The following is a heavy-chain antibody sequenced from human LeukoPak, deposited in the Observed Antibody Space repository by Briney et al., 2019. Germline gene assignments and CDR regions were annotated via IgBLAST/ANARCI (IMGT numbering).Heavy chain of an antibody. Sequence: SETLSLTCAVSGYSISSGYYWGWIRQPPGKGLEWIGSIYHSGSTYYNPSLKSRVTISVDTSKNQFSLKLSSVTAADTAVYYYARHPELFGGSAFDLWGRGTMVTVST. CDR3: ARHPELFGGSAFDL. D-gene: IGHD2-15*01. CDR1: GYSISSGYY. CDR2: IYHSGST. V-gene: IGHV4-38-2*01. J-gene: IGHJ3*01.